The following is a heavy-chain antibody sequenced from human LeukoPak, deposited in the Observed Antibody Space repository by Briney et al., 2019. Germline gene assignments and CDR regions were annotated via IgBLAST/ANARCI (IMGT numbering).Heavy chain of an antibody. D-gene: IGHD2-15*01. V-gene: IGHV3-30-3*01. CDR3: AAGYCSGGSCYGFVDY. CDR2: ISYDGSNK. J-gene: IGHJ4*02. CDR1: AFTFSNYT. Sequence: GGSLRLSCAASAFTFSNYTMHWVRQAPGKGLEWVAVISYDGSNKYYADSVKGRFTISRDNSKNTLYLQMNSLRAEDTAVYYCAAGYCSGGSCYGFVDYWGQGTLVTVSS.